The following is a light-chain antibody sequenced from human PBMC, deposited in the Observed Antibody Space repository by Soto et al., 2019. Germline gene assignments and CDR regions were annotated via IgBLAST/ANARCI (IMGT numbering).Light chain of an antibody. CDR1: SSEVGGYNY. J-gene: IGLJ1*01. Sequence: QSVLTQPASVPGSPGQSITISCTGTSSEVGGYNYVSWYQQHPGKAPKLMIYEVTNRPSGVSNRFSGSKSGNTASLTISGLQAEDEADYYCSSYTSSSTRVFGSGTKVTVL. CDR2: EVT. CDR3: SSYTSSSTRV. V-gene: IGLV2-14*01.